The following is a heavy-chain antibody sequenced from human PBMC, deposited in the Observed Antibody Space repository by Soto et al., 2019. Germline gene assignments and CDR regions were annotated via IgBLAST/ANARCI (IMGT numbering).Heavy chain of an antibody. CDR2: ISPDGGST. CDR1: GYAFTDHY. CDR3: ARAPRGGVIIFITSAQIDY. Sequence: ASVKVSCKASGYAFTDHYIHWVRQAPGQGLEWMGLISPDGGSTRYSQKFQARITMTRDTSTSTVYMELSSLRSEDTAVYYCARAPRGGVIIFITSAQIDYWGQGTLVTVSS. D-gene: IGHD3-3*01. J-gene: IGHJ4*02. V-gene: IGHV1-46*01.